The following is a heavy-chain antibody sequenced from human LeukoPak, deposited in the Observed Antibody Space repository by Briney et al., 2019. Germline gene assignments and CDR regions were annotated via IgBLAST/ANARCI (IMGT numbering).Heavy chain of an antibody. J-gene: IGHJ4*02. CDR3: AKSPRWLQSNRLDY. CDR2: ISWNSRSI. CDR1: GFTFDDYA. D-gene: IGHD5-24*01. Sequence: GGSLRLSCAASGFTFDDYAMHWVRQAPGKALEWVSGISWNSRSIGYADSVKGRFTISKDNAKNSLYLQMNSLRAEDTALYYCAKSPRWLQSNRLDYWGQGTLVTVSS. V-gene: IGHV3-9*01.